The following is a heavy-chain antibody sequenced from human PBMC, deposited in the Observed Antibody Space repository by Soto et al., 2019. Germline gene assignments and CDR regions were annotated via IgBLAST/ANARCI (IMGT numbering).Heavy chain of an antibody. Sequence: EHLVESGGGVVQPGRSLRLSCTGSGFTFSSYAMHWVRLAPGKGLEWVAVVSYDGSIENYADSVRGRCTISRDNSKNTVFLQMNSLRVEDTAVYYCAKDLYYYDFSLDDSWGQGTLVTVSS. J-gene: IGHJ5*02. CDR3: AKDLYYYDFSLDDS. CDR1: GFTFSSYA. V-gene: IGHV3-30*04. D-gene: IGHD3-16*01. CDR2: VSYDGSIE.